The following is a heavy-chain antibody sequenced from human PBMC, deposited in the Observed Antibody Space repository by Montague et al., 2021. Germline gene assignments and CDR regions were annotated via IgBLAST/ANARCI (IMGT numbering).Heavy chain of an antibody. CDR1: GGSLGHYY. D-gene: IGHD3-3*01. J-gene: IGHJ4*02. Sequence: SETLSLTCTVSGGSLGHYYWSWIRQPPGKGLEWIGYVYSNGNTNFNPSLRGRVTISNDTSQTQFSLKLSSMTAADTAVYYCARTFWRGNHHPFDYWGPGILVSVSS. CDR3: ARTFWRGNHHPFDY. V-gene: IGHV4-4*08. CDR2: VYSNGNT.